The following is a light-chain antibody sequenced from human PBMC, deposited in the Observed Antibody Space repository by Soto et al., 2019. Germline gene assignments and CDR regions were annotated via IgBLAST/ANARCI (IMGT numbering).Light chain of an antibody. CDR3: QQYGSSGT. CDR1: QSVSDD. J-gene: IGKJ1*01. Sequence: VLTHSLYTLPLSPGQTSTLPCRASQSVSDDLAWYQQKPGQAPRLLIYDASNRATGIPARFSGSGSGTDFTLTISRLEPEDFAVYYCQQYGSSGTFGQGTKGDIK. CDR2: DAS. V-gene: IGKV3-20*01.